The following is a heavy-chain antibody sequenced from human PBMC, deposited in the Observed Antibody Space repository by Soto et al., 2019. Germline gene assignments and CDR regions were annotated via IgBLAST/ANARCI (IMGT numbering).Heavy chain of an antibody. CDR2: IWYDGSNK. CDR3: ARDTGGYEPHFDY. D-gene: IGHD5-12*01. V-gene: IGHV3-33*01. Sequence: QVQLVESGGGVVQPGRSLRLSCAASGFTFSSYGMHWVRQAPGKGLEWVAVIWYDGSNKYYADSVKGRFTISRDNSKNTLYLQMNSLRAEDTAVYYCARDTGGYEPHFDYWGQGTLVTVSS. CDR1: GFTFSSYG. J-gene: IGHJ4*02.